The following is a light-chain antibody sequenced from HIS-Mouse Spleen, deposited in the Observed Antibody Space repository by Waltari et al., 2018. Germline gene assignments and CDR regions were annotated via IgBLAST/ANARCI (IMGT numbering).Light chain of an antibody. V-gene: IGLV3-21*03. J-gene: IGLJ2*01. CDR3: QVWDSSSDHVV. Sequence: SYVLTQPPSVSVAPGKTARITCGGNNIGSKSVHWYQQKPGQAPVLVGYEDSDRPSGIPWRFSGSNSGDTATLTISRVEAGDETDYYCQVWDSSSDHVVFGGGTKLTVL. CDR1: NIGSKS. CDR2: EDS.